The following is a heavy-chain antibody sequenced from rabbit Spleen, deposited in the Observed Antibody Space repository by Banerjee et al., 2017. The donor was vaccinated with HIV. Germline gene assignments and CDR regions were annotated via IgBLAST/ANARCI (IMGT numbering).Heavy chain of an antibody. CDR2: INTGSSGNI. Sequence: QEQLEESGGGLVQPEGSLTLTCTASGFSLSASDFIYWVRQAPGKGLEWIACINTGSSGNIVYATWAKGRFTISKASSTTVTLQVTSLTAADTTTYFCARDLAAVIGWNFSLWGPGTLVTVS. CDR1: GFSLSASDF. CDR3: ARDLAAVIGWNFSL. V-gene: IGHV1S45*01. J-gene: IGHJ4*01. D-gene: IGHD1-1*01.